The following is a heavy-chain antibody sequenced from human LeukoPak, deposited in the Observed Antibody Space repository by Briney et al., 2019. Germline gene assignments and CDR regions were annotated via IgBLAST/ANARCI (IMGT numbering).Heavy chain of an antibody. Sequence: SETLSLTCTVSGGSISSYYWSWIRQPAGKGLEWIGRIYTSGSTNYNPSLKSRVTMSVDTSKNQFSLKLSSVTAADTAVYYCARGRRFSRGNWFDPWGQGTLVTVSS. CDR3: ARGRRFSRGNWFDP. J-gene: IGHJ5*02. V-gene: IGHV4-4*07. CDR2: IYTSGST. D-gene: IGHD3-3*01. CDR1: GGSISSYY.